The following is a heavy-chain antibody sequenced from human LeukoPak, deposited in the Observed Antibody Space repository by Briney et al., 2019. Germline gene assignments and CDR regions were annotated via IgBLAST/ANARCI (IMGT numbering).Heavy chain of an antibody. CDR2: IWFDGSNE. V-gene: IGHV3-30*02. D-gene: IGHD1-26*01. CDR1: GFIFNNYG. CDR3: ARDLVGAKLPDY. Sequence: GGSLRLSCAASGFIFNNYGLHWVRQAPGKGLEWVAFIWFDGSNEYYADSVQGRFTISRDKSKDTLYLQMNSLRAEDTAVYYCARDLVGAKLPDYWGQGTLVTVSS. J-gene: IGHJ4*02.